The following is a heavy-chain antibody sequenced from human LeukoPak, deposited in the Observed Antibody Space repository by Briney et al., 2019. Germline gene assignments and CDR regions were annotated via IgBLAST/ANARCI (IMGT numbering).Heavy chain of an antibody. CDR2: ITGIGDTT. CDR1: GFIFRNYA. CDR3: AKWGDYDILTGYYVSDF. D-gene: IGHD3-9*01. J-gene: IGHJ4*02. Sequence: GGSLRLSCAASGFIFRNYAMSWVRQAPGKGLEWVSAITGIGDTTYYADSVKGRFTISRDNSKNTLYVEMNTLRAEDTAVYYCAKWGDYDILTGYYVSDFWGQGTLVTVSS. V-gene: IGHV3-23*01.